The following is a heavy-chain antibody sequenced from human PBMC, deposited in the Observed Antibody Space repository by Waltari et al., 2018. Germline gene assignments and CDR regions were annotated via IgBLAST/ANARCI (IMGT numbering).Heavy chain of an antibody. J-gene: IGHJ4*02. Sequence: DVLLLESGGAFVQPGGSLSLSCAAYGFRFGCYAMSWFGQAPGKGLEWVSSLSGSGDNTYYSDSVKGRFTISRDNSNNTLFLQMNLLRVEDAALYYCAKDESNYDPIYSTNHFDSWGQGTLVTVSS. CDR2: LSGSGDNT. V-gene: IGHV3-23*01. CDR1: GFRFGCYA. CDR3: AKDESNYDPIYSTNHFDS. D-gene: IGHD2-8*01.